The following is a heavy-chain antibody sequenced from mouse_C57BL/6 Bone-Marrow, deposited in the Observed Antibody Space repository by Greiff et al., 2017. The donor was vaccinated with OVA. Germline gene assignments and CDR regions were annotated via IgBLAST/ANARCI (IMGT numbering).Heavy chain of an antibody. CDR2: IDPNSGGT. D-gene: IGHD2-4*01. J-gene: IGHJ2*01. CDR1: GYTFTSYW. V-gene: IGHV1-72*01. CDR3: ARGNDYDGGDFDY. Sequence: QVQLKQPGAELVKPGASVTLSCKASGYTFTSYWMHWVKQRPGRGLEWIGRIDPNSGGTKYNEKFKSKATLTVDKHSSTAYMQLSSLTSEDSAVYYCARGNDYDGGDFDYWGQGTTLTVSS.